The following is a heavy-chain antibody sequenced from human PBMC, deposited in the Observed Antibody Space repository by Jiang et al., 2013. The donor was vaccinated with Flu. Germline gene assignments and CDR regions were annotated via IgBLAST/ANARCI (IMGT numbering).Heavy chain of an antibody. D-gene: IGHD2-21*01. Sequence: KGLEWIGYIYYSGSTNYNPSLKSRVTISVDTSKNQFSLKLTSVAAADTAVYYCARHHTVGSHLNWFDPWGQGTLVTVSS. CDR3: ARHHTVGSHLNWFDP. CDR2: IYYSGST. V-gene: IGHV4-59*08. J-gene: IGHJ5*02.